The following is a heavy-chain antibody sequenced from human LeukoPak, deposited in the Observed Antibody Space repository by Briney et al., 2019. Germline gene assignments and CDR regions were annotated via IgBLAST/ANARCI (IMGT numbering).Heavy chain of an antibody. D-gene: IGHD5-18*01. V-gene: IGHV1-2*02. CDR3: ARAGIQLWFGAFDI. CDR2: INPNSGVT. Sequence: ASVKVSCKASGYTFTYYYMHWVRQAPGQGLEWMGWINPNSGVTNYAQNLQGRVTMTSDTSSGTAYMELTRLRSDDTAVYYCARAGIQLWFGAFDIWGQGTMVTVSS. CDR1: GYTFTYYY. J-gene: IGHJ3*02.